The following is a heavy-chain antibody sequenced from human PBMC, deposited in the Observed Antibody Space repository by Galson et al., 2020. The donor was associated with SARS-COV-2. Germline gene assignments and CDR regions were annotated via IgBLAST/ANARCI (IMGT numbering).Heavy chain of an antibody. CDR1: GFTFSSYS. CDR2: ISSSSSYI. D-gene: IGHD2-2*01. J-gene: IGHJ3*02. V-gene: IGHV3-21*01. Sequence: GGSLRLSCAASGFTFSSYSMNWVRQAPGKGLEWVSSISSSSSYIYYADSVKGRFTISRDNAKNSLYLQMNSLRAEDTAVYYCAREYCSSTSWAASYDAFDIWGQGTMVTVSS. CDR3: AREYCSSTSWAASYDAFDI.